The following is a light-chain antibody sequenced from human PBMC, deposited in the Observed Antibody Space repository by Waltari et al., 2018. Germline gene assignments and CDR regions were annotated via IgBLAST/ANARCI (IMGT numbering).Light chain of an antibody. Sequence: QSVLTQPPSVSGAPGQRVTISCTGSSSNTGAGYDVHWDQQLPGTAPKILIFGTSNRPSGVPDRFAGAKSGTFASLAINGLQAEDEADYYCQSYDSSLSGSKVFGTGTKVTVL. V-gene: IGLV1-40*01. J-gene: IGLJ1*01. CDR1: SSNTGAGYD. CDR3: QSYDSSLSGSKV. CDR2: GTS.